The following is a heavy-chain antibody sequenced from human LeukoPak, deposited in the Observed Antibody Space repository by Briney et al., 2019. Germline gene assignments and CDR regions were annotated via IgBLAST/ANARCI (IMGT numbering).Heavy chain of an antibody. J-gene: IGHJ4*02. V-gene: IGHV3-74*01. Sequence: GGSLRLSCAASGFTFSSYWMHWVRHAPGKGLVWVSHINSDGSSISYADSVKGRFTISRDNAKNTLYLQMNSLRAEDTAVYYCTNFDYWGQGTLVTVSS. CDR3: TNFDY. CDR2: INSDGSSI. CDR1: GFTFSSYW.